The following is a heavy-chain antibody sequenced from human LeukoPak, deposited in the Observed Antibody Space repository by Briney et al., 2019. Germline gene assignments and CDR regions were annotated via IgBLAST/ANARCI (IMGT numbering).Heavy chain of an antibody. CDR3: AKAVVIVPTATPFDY. D-gene: IGHD2-2*01. CDR1: GFTFDDYG. CDR2: ISGRGANT. J-gene: IGHJ4*02. Sequence: GGSLRLSCAASGFTFDDYGMSWVRQAPGQGLEWVSAISGRGANTYYADSVQGRFTISRDNSKNTLYMQMNSLRAEDTAVYYCAKAVVIVPTATPFDYWGQGTLVTVS. V-gene: IGHV3-23*01.